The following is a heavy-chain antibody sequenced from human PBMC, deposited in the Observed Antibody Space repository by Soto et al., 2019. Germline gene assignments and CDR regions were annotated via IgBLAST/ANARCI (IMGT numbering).Heavy chain of an antibody. CDR2: ITPMIGTT. D-gene: IGHD3-10*01. CDR3: ASDVSVMTSVFGF. J-gene: IGHJ4*02. Sequence: QVHLVQSGAEVKRPGSSVRVSCRDSGGTFYTYAFNWVRQAPGQGLEWMGGITPMIGTTKYAQKFHGRVTFSADEFSSTAYMELSNLRSDDTAVYYCASDVSVMTSVFGFWGQGTPITVSS. CDR1: GGTFYTYA. V-gene: IGHV1-69*01.